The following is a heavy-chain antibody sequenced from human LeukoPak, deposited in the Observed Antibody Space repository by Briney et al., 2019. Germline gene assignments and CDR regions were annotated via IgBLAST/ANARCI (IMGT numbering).Heavy chain of an antibody. V-gene: IGHV1-2*02. CDR1: GYTFTGYY. D-gene: IGHD3-9*01. Sequence: GASVKVSCKASGYTFTGYYMHWVRQAPGQGLEWMGWINPNSGDTKYAQKFQDRVTMTRDTSIRTGYMELSRLRSDDTAVYYCARKYDILTGNDNWFDPWGQGTLVIVFS. CDR2: INPNSGDT. CDR3: ARKYDILTGNDNWFDP. J-gene: IGHJ5*02.